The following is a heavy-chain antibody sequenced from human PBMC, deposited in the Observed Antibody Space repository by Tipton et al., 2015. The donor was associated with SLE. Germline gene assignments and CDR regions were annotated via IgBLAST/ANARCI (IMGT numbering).Heavy chain of an antibody. CDR1: GGSISRGGYI. J-gene: IGHJ2*01. CDR2: IYHSGST. Sequence: TLSLTCTVSGGSISRGGYIWSWIRQPPGKGLEWIGYIYHSGSTHFNPSLKSRVTISMDKSKNQFSLNLTYMTAADTAVYYCAAFDDYGDGLHFDLWGRGTLVTVSS. CDR3: AAFDDYGDGLHFDL. V-gene: IGHV4-30-2*01. D-gene: IGHD4-17*01.